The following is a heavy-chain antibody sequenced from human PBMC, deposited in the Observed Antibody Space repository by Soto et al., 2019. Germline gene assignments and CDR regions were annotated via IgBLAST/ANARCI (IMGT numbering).Heavy chain of an antibody. CDR1: GGSITSGGYY. V-gene: IGHV4-39*01. CDR3: ARGLKKYYYYYGMGV. CDR2: IYYSGST. Sequence: PSETLSLTCTVSGGSITSGGYYWGWIRQPPGKGLEWIGSIYYSGSTYYNPSLKSRVTISVDTSKNQFSLKLSSVTAADTAVYYCARGLKKYYYYYGMGVWGQGTTVTVSS. J-gene: IGHJ6*02.